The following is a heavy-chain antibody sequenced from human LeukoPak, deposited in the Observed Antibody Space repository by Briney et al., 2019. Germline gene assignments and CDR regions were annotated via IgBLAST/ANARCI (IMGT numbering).Heavy chain of an antibody. V-gene: IGHV4-34*01. J-gene: IGHJ6*02. Sequence: PSETLSLTCAVYGGSFSGYYWRWIRQPPGKGLERIGEINHSGSTNYNPSLKSRVTISVDTSKNQFSLKLSSVTAADTAVYYCARGLSDTAMVTLPYYYGVDVWGQGTTVTVSS. CDR1: GGSFSGYY. D-gene: IGHD5-18*01. CDR2: INHSGST. CDR3: ARGLSDTAMVTLPYYYGVDV.